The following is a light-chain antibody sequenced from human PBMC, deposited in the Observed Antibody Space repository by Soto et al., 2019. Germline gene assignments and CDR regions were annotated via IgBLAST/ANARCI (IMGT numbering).Light chain of an antibody. CDR2: SAS. Sequence: DIQVTQSPSSLSASVGDRVTITCRASQDIGHDLGWYQQEPGKAPRRLIYSASNVQSGVPSRFSGSRSGTEFTLTISSLQPEDFVTYHCLQHENFPWTFGQGTKVELK. J-gene: IGKJ1*01. CDR1: QDIGHD. V-gene: IGKV1-17*01. CDR3: LQHENFPWT.